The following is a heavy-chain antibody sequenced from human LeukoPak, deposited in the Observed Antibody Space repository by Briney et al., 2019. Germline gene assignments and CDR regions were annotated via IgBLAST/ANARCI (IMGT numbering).Heavy chain of an antibody. Sequence: GGSLRLSCAASGFTFRNAWMNWVRKAPGKGLEWVGRIKTKTEGGKTDYAAPVKGRFTISRDDSKNTLYLQMNSLKTEDTAVYYCTTEGRYYGSGSYYPNFDGGLFDYWGQGTLVTVSS. CDR1: GFTFRNAW. J-gene: IGHJ4*02. CDR2: IKTKTEGGKT. CDR3: TTEGRYYGSGSYYPNFDGGLFDY. V-gene: IGHV3-15*01. D-gene: IGHD3-10*01.